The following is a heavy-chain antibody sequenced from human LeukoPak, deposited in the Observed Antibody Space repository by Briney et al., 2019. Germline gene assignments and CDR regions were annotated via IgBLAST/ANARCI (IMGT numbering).Heavy chain of an antibody. J-gene: IGHJ6*03. Sequence: SETLSLTCTVSGGSINSYYWSWIRQPPGKGLEWIGYIYDSGSTNYNPSLKSRVTISVDKSKNQFSLKLSSVTAADTAVYYCARIGHGYSSSWFPSYYMDVWGKGTTVTVSS. CDR3: ARIGHGYSSSWFPSYYMDV. CDR2: IYDSGST. D-gene: IGHD6-13*01. V-gene: IGHV4-59*12. CDR1: GGSINSYY.